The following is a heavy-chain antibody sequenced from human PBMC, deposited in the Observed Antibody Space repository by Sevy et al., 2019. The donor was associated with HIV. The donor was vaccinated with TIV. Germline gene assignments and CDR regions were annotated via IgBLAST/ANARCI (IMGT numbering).Heavy chain of an antibody. V-gene: IGHV3-15*07. J-gene: IGHJ4*02. CDR3: STDDLISY. Sequence: GGSLRHSCTASGFDFANAWMNWVRQAPGKGLEWVGHIKSITDGGAADYAAPVKGRFTISRHDSKNTLYLHMNSLKAEDTAVYYCSTDDLISYWGRGTLVTVSS. CDR2: IKSITDGGAA. CDR1: GFDFANAW.